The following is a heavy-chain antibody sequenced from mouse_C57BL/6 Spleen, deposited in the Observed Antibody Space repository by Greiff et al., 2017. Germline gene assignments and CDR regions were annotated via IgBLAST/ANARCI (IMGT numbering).Heavy chain of an antibody. Sequence: VQLQQSGPELVKPGASVKISCKASGYSFTDYNMNWVKQSNGKSLEWIGVINPNYGTNSYNQKFKGKATLTVDQSSSRAYMQHNSLTSEDSAVYYCARGNTTGVGGCAMDFWCKGTSVTVPS. CDR1: GYSFTDYN. J-gene: IGHJ4*01. D-gene: IGHD1-1*01. CDR3: ARGNTTGVGGCAMDF. CDR2: INPNYGTN. V-gene: IGHV1-39*01.